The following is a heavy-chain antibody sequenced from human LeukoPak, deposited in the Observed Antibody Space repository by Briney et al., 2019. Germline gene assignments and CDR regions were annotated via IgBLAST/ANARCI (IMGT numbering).Heavy chain of an antibody. CDR1: GFTFSSYW. Sequence: GGSLRLSCAASGFTFSSYWMSWVHQAPGKGLEWVANIKQDGSEKYYVDSVKGRLTISRDNAKNSLYLQMNSLRAEDTAVYYCARDQGVAGYVIGFWGQGTLVAVSS. CDR2: IKQDGSEK. CDR3: ARDQGVAGYVIGF. J-gene: IGHJ4*02. D-gene: IGHD6-19*01. V-gene: IGHV3-7*01.